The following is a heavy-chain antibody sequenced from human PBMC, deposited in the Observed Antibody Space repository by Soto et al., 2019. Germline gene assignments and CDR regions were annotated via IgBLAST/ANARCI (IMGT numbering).Heavy chain of an antibody. CDR2: IYWDDDK. CDR3: AHRVLRTVFGLVTTTAIYFDF. CDR1: GFSLTTSGVG. D-gene: IGHD3-3*01. V-gene: IGHV2-5*02. Sequence: QITLNESGPTVVRPTETLTLTCRFSGFSLTTSGVGVGWIRQSPGKAPEGLALIYWDDDKRYSASLKSRLTITKDTSKNQVVLTVSDLDPTDTATYYCAHRVLRTVFGLVTTTAIYFDFWGQGTPVAVSS. J-gene: IGHJ4*02.